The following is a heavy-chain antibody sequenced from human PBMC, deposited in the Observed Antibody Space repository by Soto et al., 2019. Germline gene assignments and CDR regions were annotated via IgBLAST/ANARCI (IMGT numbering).Heavy chain of an antibody. CDR1: GFTFSSYG. J-gene: IGHJ4*02. Sequence: QVQLVESGGGVVQPGRSLRLSCAASGFTFSSYGMHWVRQAPGKRLEWVAVIWYDGSNKYYADPVKGRFTISRDNSKNTLYLQMNSLRAEDTAVYYCARAQSTIPNAGFDYWGQGTLVTVCS. D-gene: IGHD2-2*02. V-gene: IGHV3-33*01. CDR2: IWYDGSNK. CDR3: ARAQSTIPNAGFDY.